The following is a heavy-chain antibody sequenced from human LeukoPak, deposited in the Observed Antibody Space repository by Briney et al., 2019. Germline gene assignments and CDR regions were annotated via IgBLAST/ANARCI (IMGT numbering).Heavy chain of an antibody. CDR1: GGSFSGYY. J-gene: IGHJ6*02. CDR3: ARGHQKGYYYGMGV. V-gene: IGHV4-34*01. CDR2: INHSGST. Sequence: PSETLSLTCAVYGGSFSGYYWSWIRQPPGKGLEWIGGINHSGSTNYNPSLKSRVTISVDTSKNQFSLKLSSVTAADTAVYYCARGHQKGYYYGMGVWGQGTTVTVSS. D-gene: IGHD2-2*01.